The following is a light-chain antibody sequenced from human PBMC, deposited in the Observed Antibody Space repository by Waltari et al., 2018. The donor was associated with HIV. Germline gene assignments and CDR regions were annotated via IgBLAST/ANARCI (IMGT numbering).Light chain of an antibody. CDR1: KLGDNY. Sequence: SYELTQPPSVSVSPGQTASITCSGDKLGDNYACWYQQKPGQSPVLVIYQDSKRPSGIPERFSGSNSGNTATLTISGTQAMDEADYYCQAWDSSTAPFGGGTKLTVL. CDR3: QAWDSSTAP. CDR2: QDS. J-gene: IGLJ3*02. V-gene: IGLV3-1*01.